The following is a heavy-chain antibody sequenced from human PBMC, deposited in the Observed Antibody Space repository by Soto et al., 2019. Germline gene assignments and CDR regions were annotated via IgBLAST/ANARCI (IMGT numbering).Heavy chain of an antibody. CDR1: GGSLSSYY. V-gene: IGHV4-59*08. CDR3: ARRITALESFDV. CDR2: TYYTGIT. Sequence: SETLSLTCTVSGGSLSSYYWSWIRQPPGKGLEWVGFTYYTGITTYNPSLKSRVSISVDTSKNQFSLKLTSVTPADTAVYYCARRITALESFDVWGQGTLVTVSS. J-gene: IGHJ4*02. D-gene: IGHD3-10*01.